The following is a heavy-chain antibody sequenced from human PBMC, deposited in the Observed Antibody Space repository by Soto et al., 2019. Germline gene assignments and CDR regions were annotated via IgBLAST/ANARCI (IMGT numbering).Heavy chain of an antibody. CDR1: GFTFSSYA. V-gene: IGHV3-23*01. CDR3: VKYYDILTGPYSRDYYYGMDV. CDR2: ISGSGGST. D-gene: IGHD3-9*01. Sequence: GGSLRLSCAASGFTFSSYAMSWVRQAPGKGLEWVSAISGSGGSTYYAASVKGRFTISRDKSKNTLYLQMNSLRAEDTAVYYSVKYYDILTGPYSRDYYYGMDVWGQGTTVTVSS. J-gene: IGHJ6*02.